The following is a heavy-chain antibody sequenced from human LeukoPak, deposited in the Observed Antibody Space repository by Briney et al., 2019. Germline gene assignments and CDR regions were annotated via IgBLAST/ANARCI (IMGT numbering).Heavy chain of an antibody. CDR1: GFTFSSYA. Sequence: PGGSLILSCAASGFTFSSYAMSWVRQAPGKGLEWVSAISGSGGSTYYADSVKGRFTISRDNSKNTLYLQMNSLRAEDTAVYYCAKDLDSSGYRYYFDYWGQGTLVTVSS. V-gene: IGHV3-23*01. CDR3: AKDLDSSGYRYYFDY. J-gene: IGHJ4*02. D-gene: IGHD3-22*01. CDR2: ISGSGGST.